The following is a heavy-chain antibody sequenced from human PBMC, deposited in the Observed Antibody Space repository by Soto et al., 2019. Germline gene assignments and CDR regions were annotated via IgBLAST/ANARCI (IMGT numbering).Heavy chain of an antibody. CDR3: ARDPNDSSAYYHRCYCGMKV. CDR1: GYTFTCYG. D-gene: IGHD3-22*01. CDR2: INAGNGNT. J-gene: IGHJ6*02. Sequence: ASVNVSCKASGYTFTCYGIHWVRQAPGQRLDWTGWINAGNGNTKYSENFQGRVTITRDTSASTAYLELSSLRSEDTAVYYCARDPNDSSAYYHRCYCGMKVLGQATRVNVYS. V-gene: IGHV1-3*01.